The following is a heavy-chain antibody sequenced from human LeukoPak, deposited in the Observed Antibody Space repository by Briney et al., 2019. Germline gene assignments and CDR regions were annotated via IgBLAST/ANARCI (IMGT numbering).Heavy chain of an antibody. CDR2: INPSGGST. J-gene: IGHJ4*02. Sequence: ASVKVSCKASGYTFTSYYMHWVRQAPGQGLEWMGIINPSGGSTSYAQKFQGRVTMARDTSTSTVYMELSSLRSEDTAVYYCARENYYDGSGSPSASAPVDHRGQGTLVTVSS. D-gene: IGHD3-22*01. V-gene: IGHV1-46*01. CDR1: GYTFTSYY. CDR3: ARENYYDGSGSPSASAPVDH.